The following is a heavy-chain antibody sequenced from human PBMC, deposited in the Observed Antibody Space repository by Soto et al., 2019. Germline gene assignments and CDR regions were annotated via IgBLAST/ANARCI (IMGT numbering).Heavy chain of an antibody. CDR2: IYWNDDK. CDR3: AHSKGSYYFVLNAFDI. V-gene: IGHV2-5*01. D-gene: IGHD1-26*01. Sequence: QITLKESGPTLVKPTQTLTLTCTFSGFSLSTSGVGVGWIRQPPGKALEWLALIYWNDDKRYSPSLKSRLTITKDTSKNQVVLTMTNMDPVDTATYHCAHSKGSYYFVLNAFDIWGQGTMVTVSS. J-gene: IGHJ3*02. CDR1: GFSLSTSGVG.